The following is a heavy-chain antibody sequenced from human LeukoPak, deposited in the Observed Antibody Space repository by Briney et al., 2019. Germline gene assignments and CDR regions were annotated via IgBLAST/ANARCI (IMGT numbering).Heavy chain of an antibody. CDR3: ARHGTVSSGSYFDY. V-gene: IGHV4-59*08. D-gene: IGHD1-26*01. CDR2: IHYSGSN. Sequence: PSETLSLTCTVSGTSISNYYWSWIRQPPGKGLEWIGHIHYSGSNNYNPSLKSRVTMFVDRSKNQISLRLSSVTAADTAVYYCARHGTVSSGSYFDYWGQGTQVTLS. CDR1: GTSISNYY. J-gene: IGHJ4*02.